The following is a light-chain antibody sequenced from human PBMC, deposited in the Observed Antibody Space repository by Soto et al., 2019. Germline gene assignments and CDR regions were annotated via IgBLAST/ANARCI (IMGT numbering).Light chain of an antibody. Sequence: EIVLTQSPATLSLSPGERATLSCRARQSISSYLAWYQQKPGQAPRLLIYDASNRATGIPARFSGSGSGTDSTLTISSLEPEDFAVYYCQQRSNWPPTFGQGTKVEIK. CDR2: DAS. J-gene: IGKJ1*01. V-gene: IGKV3-11*01. CDR3: QQRSNWPPT. CDR1: QSISSY.